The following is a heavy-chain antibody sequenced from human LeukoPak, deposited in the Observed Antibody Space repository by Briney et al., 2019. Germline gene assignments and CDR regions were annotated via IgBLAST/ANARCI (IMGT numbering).Heavy chain of an antibody. J-gene: IGHJ4*02. CDR3: ARHEEWELLVSPPDY. CDR2: IYYSGST. D-gene: IGHD1-26*01. V-gene: IGHV4-39*01. Sequence: GSLRLSCAASGFTFSSYEMNWVRQAPGKGLEWIGSIYYSGSTYYNPSLKSRVTISVDTSKNQFSLKLSSVTAADTAVYYCARHEEWELLVSPPDYWGQGTLVTVSS. CDR1: GFTFSSYE.